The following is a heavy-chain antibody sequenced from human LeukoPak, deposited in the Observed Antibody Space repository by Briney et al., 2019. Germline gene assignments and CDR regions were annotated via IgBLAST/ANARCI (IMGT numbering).Heavy chain of an antibody. J-gene: IGHJ4*02. CDR3: ARDGGYSSGYYY. V-gene: IGHV3-66*01. CDR2: IYSGGGA. CDR1: GFTVSSNY. Sequence: GGSLRLSCAASGFTVSSNYMSWVRQAPGKGLEWVSVIYSGGGAYYADSVKGRFTISRDNSKNTLYLQMNSLRAEDTAVYYCARDGGYSSGYYYWGQGTLVTVSS. D-gene: IGHD3-22*01.